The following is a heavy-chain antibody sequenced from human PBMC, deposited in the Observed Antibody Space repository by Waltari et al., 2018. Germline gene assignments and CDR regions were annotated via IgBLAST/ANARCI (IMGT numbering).Heavy chain of an antibody. D-gene: IGHD3-10*01. Sequence: EVQLVESGGGLAQPGGSLRLSCAASGFTFSTYWMHWVRQVPGKGLVWGSRINGDGSSTNYADSVKARFTISRDNAKNTLYLQVNSLRAEDTAVYYCARDSWFGLDVWGQGTSVTVSS. J-gene: IGHJ6*02. CDR3: ARDSWFGLDV. CDR1: GFTFSTYW. V-gene: IGHV3-74*01. CDR2: INGDGSST.